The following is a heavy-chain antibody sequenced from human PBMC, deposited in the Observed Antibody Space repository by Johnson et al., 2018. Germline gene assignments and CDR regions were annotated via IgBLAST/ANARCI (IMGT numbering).Heavy chain of an antibody. D-gene: IGHD4-23*01. CDR3: AGGGNHHYHYGMDV. J-gene: IGHJ6*02. V-gene: IGHV3-33*01. Sequence: QVQLGESGGGVVQPGGSLILSCAASGFPFSNYGMHWVRHAPGKGLEWVALIWYDGNSKNHADPIKGRFTISRDNSQNTLYLQMNSLRAEVTALYYCAGGGNHHYHYGMDVWGQGTTVTVSS. CDR2: IWYDGNSK. CDR1: GFPFSNYG.